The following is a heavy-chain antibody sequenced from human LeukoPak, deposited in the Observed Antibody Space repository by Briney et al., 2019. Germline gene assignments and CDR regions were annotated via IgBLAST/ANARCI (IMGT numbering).Heavy chain of an antibody. CDR1: GFTFSYYA. CDR2: ISYDGSNE. V-gene: IGHV3-30-3*01. D-gene: IGHD3-10*01. J-gene: IGHJ4*02. CDR3: ARPIDNGAGSYYFDC. Sequence: GGSLRLSCAASGFTFSYYAMHWVRQAPGKGLEWVAVISYDGSNEYYADSVKGRFTISRDNSKNTLSLEMNTLGPEDTAVYYCARPIDNGAGSYYFDCWGQGTLVTVYS.